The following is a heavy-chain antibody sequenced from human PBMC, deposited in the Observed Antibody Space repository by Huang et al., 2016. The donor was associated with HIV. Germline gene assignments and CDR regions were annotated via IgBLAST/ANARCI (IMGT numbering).Heavy chain of an antibody. V-gene: IGHV4-34*01. Sequence: QVQLQQWGAGLLKPSETLSLTCAVYGESFSGYYWTWIRQPPGKGLEWIGELNHSGSTNYHPSLKNRVTMSVDTSQNQFSLELRSVPAADTAVYYCARGSARYYYDSSGYRRSPSFDYWGQGTLVTVSS. CDR3: ARGSARYYYDSSGYRRSPSFDY. J-gene: IGHJ4*02. D-gene: IGHD3-22*01. CDR2: LNHSGST. CDR1: GESFSGYY.